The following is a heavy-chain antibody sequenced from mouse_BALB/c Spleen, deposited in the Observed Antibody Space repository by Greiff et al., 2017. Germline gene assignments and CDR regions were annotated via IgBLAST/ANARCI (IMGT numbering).Heavy chain of an antibody. J-gene: IGHJ4*01. CDR1: GFTFSSYA. V-gene: IGHV5-6-5*01. CDR2: ISSGGST. D-gene: IGHD1-1*01. Sequence: EVQVVESGGGLVKPGGSLKLSCAASGFTFSSYAMSWVRQTPEKRLEWVASISSGGSTYYPDSVKGRFTISRDNARNILYLQMSSLRSDDTAMYYCASGGDYYDSRGAMDYWGQGTSVTVSA. CDR3: ASGGDYYDSRGAMDY.